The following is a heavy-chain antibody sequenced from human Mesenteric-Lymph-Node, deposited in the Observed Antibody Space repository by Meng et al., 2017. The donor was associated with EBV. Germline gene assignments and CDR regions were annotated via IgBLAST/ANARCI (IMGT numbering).Heavy chain of an antibody. V-gene: IGHV4-4*02. Sequence: VLLQESGPALVKPSGTLSLPCAVSGGSIYESHWWSWVRQPPGKGLEWIGETYHSGSSNYSPSLKSRVSMSVDNSKNQFSLTLHSVTAADTAVYYCARGLGGSGKYHFDFWGPGILVTVSS. CDR1: GGSIYESHW. CDR2: TYHSGSS. D-gene: IGHD3-10*01. J-gene: IGHJ4*02. CDR3: ARGLGGSGKYHFDF.